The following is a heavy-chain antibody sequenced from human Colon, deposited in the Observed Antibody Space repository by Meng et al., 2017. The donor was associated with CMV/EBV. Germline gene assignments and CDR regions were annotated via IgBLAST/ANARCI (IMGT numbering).Heavy chain of an antibody. CDR2: VNWGGDKI. CDR3: AKDRTVGGYTFGLDV. Sequence: SLKISCVASGFSFDDYAMHWVRQVPGKGLEWVSNVNWGGDKIGYADSVKVRFTISRDNAKNSLYLQMDSLRAADTAVYYCAKDRTVGGYTFGLDVWGQGTTVTVSS. V-gene: IGHV3-9*01. CDR1: GFSFDDYA. D-gene: IGHD5-12*01. J-gene: IGHJ6*02.